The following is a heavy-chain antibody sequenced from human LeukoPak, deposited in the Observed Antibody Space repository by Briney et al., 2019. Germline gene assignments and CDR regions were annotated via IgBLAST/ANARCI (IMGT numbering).Heavy chain of an antibody. Sequence: ASVKVSCKASGYTFTGYYMHWVRQAPGQGLEWMGWINPNSGGTNYAQKFQGRVTMTRDTSISTAYMELSRLRSDDTAVYYCARGPSTARSRDGYNQYNRFDPWGQGTLGTVSS. J-gene: IGHJ5*02. V-gene: IGHV1-2*02. CDR2: INPNSGGT. CDR1: GYTFTGYY. D-gene: IGHD5-24*01. CDR3: ARGPSTARSRDGYNQYNRFDP.